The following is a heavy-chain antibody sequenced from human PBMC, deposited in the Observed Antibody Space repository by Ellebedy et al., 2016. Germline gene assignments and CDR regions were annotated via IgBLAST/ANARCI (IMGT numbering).Heavy chain of an antibody. CDR3: ARGGAWELVDY. D-gene: IGHD1-26*01. V-gene: IGHV3-74*01. Sequence: GESLKISXAASGFTFSSYWMHWVRQAPGKGLVWVSRLNSDGSSATYADSVKGRFTISRDNAENTVYLQMNSLRAEDTAVYYCARGGAWELVDYWGQGTLVTVSS. CDR1: GFTFSSYW. CDR2: LNSDGSSA. J-gene: IGHJ4*02.